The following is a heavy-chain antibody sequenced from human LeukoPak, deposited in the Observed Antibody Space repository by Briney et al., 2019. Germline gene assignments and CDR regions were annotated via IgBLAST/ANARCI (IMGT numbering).Heavy chain of an antibody. D-gene: IGHD2-2*01. Sequence: GGSLRLSCTASGFTFSDYWMTWVRQAPGKGLEWVANIKQDGSAKYYVDSVKGRFTISRDNAKNSLYLQMDSLRVEDTATYYCARWRGSTSGRSVYWGQGTLVTVSS. J-gene: IGHJ4*02. CDR3: ARWRGSTSGRSVY. V-gene: IGHV3-7*01. CDR2: IKQDGSAK. CDR1: GFTFSDYW.